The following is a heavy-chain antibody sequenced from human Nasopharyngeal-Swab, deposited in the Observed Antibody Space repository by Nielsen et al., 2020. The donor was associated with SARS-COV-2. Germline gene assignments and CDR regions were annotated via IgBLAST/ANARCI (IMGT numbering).Heavy chain of an antibody. V-gene: IGHV1-24*01. CDR2: FDPEDGET. CDR1: GYTLTELS. J-gene: IGHJ5*02. Sequence: ASVKVSCKVSGYTLTELSMHWVRQAPGKGLEWMGGFDPEDGETIYAQKFQGRVTMTEDTFTDTAYMELSSLRSEDTAVYYCATTTPIVGAPSWFDPWGQGTLVTVSS. D-gene: IGHD1-26*01. CDR3: ATTTPIVGAPSWFDP.